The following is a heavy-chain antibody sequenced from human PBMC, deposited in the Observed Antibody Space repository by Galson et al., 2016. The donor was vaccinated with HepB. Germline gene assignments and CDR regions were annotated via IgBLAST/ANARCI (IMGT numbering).Heavy chain of an antibody. D-gene: IGHD6-19*01. V-gene: IGHV3-11*06. Sequence: GRLTISGDNAKNSLFLQMNSLRAEDTAVYHCAREWHGSGWFDYWGQGTLVTVSS. J-gene: IGHJ4*02. CDR3: AREWHGSGWFDY.